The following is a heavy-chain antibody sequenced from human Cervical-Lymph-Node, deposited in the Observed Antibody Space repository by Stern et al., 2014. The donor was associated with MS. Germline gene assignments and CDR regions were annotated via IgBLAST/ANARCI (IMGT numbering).Heavy chain of an antibody. Sequence: VQLLESGAEVKKPGSSVKVSCKASGGTFSSYAINWVRQVPGQGLEWMGGIIPIFGTANYAQKFQGRVTITADESTSTAYMKLSRLRSEDTAVYYCASTTGTTFYYGMDVWGQGTTVTVSS. CDR1: GGTFSSYA. CDR2: IIPIFGTA. D-gene: IGHD1-1*01. CDR3: ASTTGTTFYYGMDV. V-gene: IGHV1-69*01. J-gene: IGHJ6*02.